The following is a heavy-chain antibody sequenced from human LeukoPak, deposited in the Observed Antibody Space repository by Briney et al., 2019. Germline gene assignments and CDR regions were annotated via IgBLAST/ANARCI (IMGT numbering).Heavy chain of an antibody. J-gene: IGHJ3*02. V-gene: IGHV1-24*01. Sequence: ASVKVSCKVSGYTLTELSMHWVRQAPGKGLEWMGGFDPEDGETIYAQKFQGRVTMTEDTSTDTAYMELSSLRSEDTAVYYCATSPIAAAGTDAFDIWGQGTMVTVSS. CDR1: GYTLTELS. CDR3: ATSPIAAAGTDAFDI. CDR2: FDPEDGET. D-gene: IGHD6-13*01.